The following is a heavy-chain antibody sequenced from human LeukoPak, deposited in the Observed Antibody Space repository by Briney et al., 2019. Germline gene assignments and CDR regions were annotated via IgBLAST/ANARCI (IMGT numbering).Heavy chain of an antibody. CDR3: ARDTYVLLWFGELSSAFDI. V-gene: IGHV1-69*05. CDR2: IIPIFGTA. J-gene: IGHJ3*02. D-gene: IGHD3-10*01. Sequence: ASVKVSCKASGGTFSSYAISWVRQAPGQGLERMGRIIPIFGTANYAQKFQGRVTITTDESTSTAYMELSSLRSEDTAVYYCARDTYVLLWFGELSSAFDIWGQGTMVTVSS. CDR1: GGTFSSYA.